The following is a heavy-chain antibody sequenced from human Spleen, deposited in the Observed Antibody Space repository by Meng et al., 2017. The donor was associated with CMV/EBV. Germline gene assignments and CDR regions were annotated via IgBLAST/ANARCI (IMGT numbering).Heavy chain of an antibody. Sequence: GGSLRLSCEASGFAFNKYVMTWVRQASGKGLEWVSSISGSGLSTYYAASVKGRFTISRDNAKKTVYLQMNTLRADDTAVYYCAKDRYSNPHVLDVWGQGTTVTVSS. CDR3: AKDRYSNPHVLDV. CDR1: GFAFNKYV. J-gene: IGHJ6*02. D-gene: IGHD4-11*01. V-gene: IGHV3-23*01. CDR2: ISGSGLST.